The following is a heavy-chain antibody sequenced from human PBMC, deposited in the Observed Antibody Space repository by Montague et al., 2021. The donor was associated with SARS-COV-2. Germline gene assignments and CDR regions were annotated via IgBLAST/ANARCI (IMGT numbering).Heavy chain of an antibody. Sequence: SLRLSCAASGFTFSSYAMSWVRQAPGKGLEWVSAISGSGGSTYYADSVKGRFTISRDNSKNTLYLQMNSLRAEDTAVYYCARARGALKIGSYLGEYWGQGTLVTVSS. V-gene: IGHV3-23*01. CDR3: ARARGALKIGSYLGEY. CDR1: GFTFSSYA. D-gene: IGHD1-26*01. J-gene: IGHJ4*02. CDR2: ISGSGGST.